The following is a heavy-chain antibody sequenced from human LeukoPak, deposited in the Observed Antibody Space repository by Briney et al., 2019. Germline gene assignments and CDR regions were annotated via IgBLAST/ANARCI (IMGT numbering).Heavy chain of an antibody. V-gene: IGHV3-23*01. CDR1: GFTFSSYA. Sequence: PGGSLRLSCAASGFTFSSYAMSWVRQAPGEGLEWVSAISGSGGSTYCADSVKGRFTISRDNSKNTLYLQMNSLRAEDTAVYYCAKEVLDYYDSSGYYDHWGQGTLVTVSS. CDR2: ISGSGGST. J-gene: IGHJ5*02. D-gene: IGHD3-22*01. CDR3: AKEVLDYYDSSGYYDH.